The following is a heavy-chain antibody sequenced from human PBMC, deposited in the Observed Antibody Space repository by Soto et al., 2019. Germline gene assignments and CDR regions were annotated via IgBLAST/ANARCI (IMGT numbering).Heavy chain of an antibody. Sequence: QVQLVESGGGVVQPGRSLRLSCAASGFTFSSYAMHWVRQAPGKGLEWVAVISYDGSNKYYADSVKGRFTISRDNSKNTLYLQMNSLRAEDTAVYYCAIFSDYGDLTYYFDYWGQGTLVTVSS. CDR1: GFTFSSYA. CDR2: ISYDGSNK. D-gene: IGHD4-17*01. J-gene: IGHJ4*02. V-gene: IGHV3-30-3*01. CDR3: AIFSDYGDLTYYFDY.